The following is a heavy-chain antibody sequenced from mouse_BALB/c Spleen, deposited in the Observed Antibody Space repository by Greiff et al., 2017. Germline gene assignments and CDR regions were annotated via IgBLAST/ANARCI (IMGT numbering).Heavy chain of an antibody. V-gene: IGHV5-17*02. CDR3: ARGGIYYDYDAWFAY. CDR1: GFTFSSFG. J-gene: IGHJ3*01. D-gene: IGHD2-4*01. Sequence: EVQLVESGGGLVQPGGSRKLSCAASGFTFSSFGMHWVRQAPEKGLEWVAYISSGSSTIYYADTVKGRFTISRDNPKNTLFLQMTSLRSEDTAMYYCARGGIYYDYDAWFAYWGQGTLVTVSA. CDR2: ISSGSSTI.